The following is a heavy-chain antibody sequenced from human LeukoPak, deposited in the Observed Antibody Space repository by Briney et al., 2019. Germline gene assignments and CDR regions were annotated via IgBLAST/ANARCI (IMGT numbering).Heavy chain of an antibody. J-gene: IGHJ4*02. CDR2: VATNSGAT. CDR1: GNTFTRYY. D-gene: IGHD2-21*02. V-gene: IGHV1-2*02. CDR3: AISVAVPATPNFDY. Sequence: ASVKVSCKASGNTFTRYYIHWVRQTPRQGPEWMGWVATNSGATGYSQKFQGRVTMTRDTSITTAYMELRGLISDDTAVYYCAISVAVPATPNFDYWGQGTQVTVSS.